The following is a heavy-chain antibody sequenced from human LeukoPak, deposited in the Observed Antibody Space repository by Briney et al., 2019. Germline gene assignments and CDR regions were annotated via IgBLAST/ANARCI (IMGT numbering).Heavy chain of an antibody. D-gene: IGHD2-21*01. J-gene: IGHJ4*02. Sequence: GGSLRLSCVASGFTFSYYSMSWFRQAPGKGLEWVGFIRSKAYGGTTEYAASVKGRFTISRDDSKSIAYLQMNSLKTEDTAVYYCTRVIGIWGQGTLVTVSS. CDR3: TRVIGI. V-gene: IGHV3-49*03. CDR1: GFTFSYYS. CDR2: IRSKAYGGTT.